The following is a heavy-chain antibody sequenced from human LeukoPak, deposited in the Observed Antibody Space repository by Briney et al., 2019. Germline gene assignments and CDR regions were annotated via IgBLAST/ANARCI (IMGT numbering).Heavy chain of an antibody. CDR2: IIPIFGTA. CDR1: GGTFSSYA. Sequence: AASVKVSCKASGGTFSSYAISWVRQAPGQWLEWMGGIIPIFGTANYAQKFQGRVTITADESTSTAYMELSSLRSEDTAVYYCARDPYCSSTSCYMDYWGQGTLVTVSS. CDR3: ARDPYCSSTSCYMDY. V-gene: IGHV1-69*13. J-gene: IGHJ4*02. D-gene: IGHD2-2*02.